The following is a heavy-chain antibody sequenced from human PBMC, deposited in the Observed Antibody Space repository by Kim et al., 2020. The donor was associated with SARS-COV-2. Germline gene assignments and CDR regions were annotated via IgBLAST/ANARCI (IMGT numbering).Heavy chain of an antibody. D-gene: IGHD3-10*01. J-gene: IGHJ4*02. V-gene: IGHV3-23*01. Sequence: GGSLRLSCAASGFTFSSYAMSWVRQAPGKGLEWVSAISGSGGSTYYADSVKGRFTISRDNSKNTLYLQMNSLRAEDTAVYYCAKAPVYYGSGSYLYYFDYWGQGTLVTVSS. CDR1: GFTFSSYA. CDR2: ISGSGGST. CDR3: AKAPVYYGSGSYLYYFDY.